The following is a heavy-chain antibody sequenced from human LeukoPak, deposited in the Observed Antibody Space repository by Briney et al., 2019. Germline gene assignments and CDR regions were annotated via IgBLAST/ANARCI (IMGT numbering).Heavy chain of an antibody. V-gene: IGHV3-30*04. Sequence: GGSLRLSCVTSGFTFSNHAMHWVRQGPGKGLEWVAVISDDGSSKFYADSVKGRFTISRDSSKNMVYLEMNSLRAEDTAVYYCARDGGDAFDIWGQGTMVTVSS. J-gene: IGHJ3*02. CDR2: ISDDGSSK. CDR1: GFTFSNHA. D-gene: IGHD3-16*01. CDR3: ARDGGDAFDI.